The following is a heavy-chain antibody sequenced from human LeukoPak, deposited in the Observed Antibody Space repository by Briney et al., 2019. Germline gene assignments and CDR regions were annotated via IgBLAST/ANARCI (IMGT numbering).Heavy chain of an antibody. CDR1: GGTFSSYA. CDR3: ARSGGSGWYYFDY. J-gene: IGHJ4*02. V-gene: IGHV1-69*13. Sequence: SVKVSCKASGGTFSSYAISWVRQAPGQGLEWMGGFIPIFGTANYAQKFQGRVTITADESTSTAYMELSSLRSEDTAVYYCARSGGSGWYYFDYWGQGTLVTVSS. D-gene: IGHD6-19*01. CDR2: FIPIFGTA.